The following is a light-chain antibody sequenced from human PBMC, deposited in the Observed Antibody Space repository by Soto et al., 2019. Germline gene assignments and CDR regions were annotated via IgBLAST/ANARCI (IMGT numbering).Light chain of an antibody. J-gene: IGLJ1*01. CDR2: EVT. Sequence: QSALTQPPSASGSPGQSVTISCTGTSSDVGGYDYVSWYQQHPGKAPKLMIYEVTIRPSGVSDRFSGSKSGNTASLTVSGLQAEDEADYYRSSYTGGNPSYVFGTGTQV. CDR1: SSDVGGYDY. V-gene: IGLV2-8*01. CDR3: SSYTGGNPSYV.